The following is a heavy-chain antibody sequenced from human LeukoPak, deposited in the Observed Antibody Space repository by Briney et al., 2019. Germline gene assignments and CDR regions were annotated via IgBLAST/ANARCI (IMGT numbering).Heavy chain of an antibody. CDR2: INHSGST. J-gene: IGHJ4*02. CDR3: VSGSRITMVRGAISDY. D-gene: IGHD3-10*01. CDR1: GGSFSGYY. V-gene: IGHV4-34*01. Sequence: SETLSLTCAVYGGSFSGYYWSWIRQPPGKGLEWIGEINHSGSTNYNPSLKSRVTISVDTSKNQFSLKLSSVTAADTAVYYCVSGSRITMVRGAISDYWGQGTLVTVSS.